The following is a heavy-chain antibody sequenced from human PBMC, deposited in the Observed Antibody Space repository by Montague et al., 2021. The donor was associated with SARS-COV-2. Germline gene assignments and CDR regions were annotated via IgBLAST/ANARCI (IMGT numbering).Heavy chain of an antibody. CDR3: AKDQHDHRLFEN. D-gene: IGHD1-1*01. V-gene: IGHV3-23*01. CDR2: NNGSGGGT. CDR1: GFTFSSYA. Sequence: GSLRLSCAASGFTFSSYAMSWVRQAPGKGLEWVSSNNGSGGGTFYADSVKGRFTISRDNSKNTLFLQMNSLRVEDTAIYYCAKDQHDHRLFENWGQGAQVIVSS. J-gene: IGHJ4*02.